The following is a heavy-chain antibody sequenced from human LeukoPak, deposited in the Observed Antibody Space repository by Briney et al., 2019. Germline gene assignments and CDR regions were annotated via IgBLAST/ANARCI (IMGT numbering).Heavy chain of an antibody. CDR3: ARVSYDTSGSQGFDI. CDR1: GYTFTSYY. Sequence: ASVKVSCKASGYTFTSYYMHWVRQAPGQGLEWMGIINPSGGSTNYAQKFQGRVTMTRDTSTRTVYMELGSLRSEDTAVYYCARVSYDTSGSQGFDIWGQGTMVTVSS. J-gene: IGHJ3*02. D-gene: IGHD3-22*01. CDR2: INPSGGST. V-gene: IGHV1-46*01.